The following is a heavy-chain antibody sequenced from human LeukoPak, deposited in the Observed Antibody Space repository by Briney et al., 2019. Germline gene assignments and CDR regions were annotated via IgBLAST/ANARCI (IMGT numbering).Heavy chain of an antibody. Sequence: GGSLRLSCAASGFTFINAWMAWARQAPGKGLEWVGRIKAKAHGGTIEYAAPVKGRFTISRDNAKNSLYLQMNSLRAEDTAVYYCASALTGGFDYWGQGTLVTVSS. D-gene: IGHD3-16*01. J-gene: IGHJ4*02. V-gene: IGHV3-15*01. CDR1: GFTFINAW. CDR3: ASALTGGFDY. CDR2: IKAKAHGGTI.